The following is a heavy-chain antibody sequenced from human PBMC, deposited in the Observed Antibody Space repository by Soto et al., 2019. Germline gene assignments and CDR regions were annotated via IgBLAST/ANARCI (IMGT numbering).Heavy chain of an antibody. CDR2: INPSSGGT. Sequence: ASVKVSCKASGYTFSDYYIHWVRQAPGQGLEWMGWINPSSGGTKYAPKFQGGVTMTRDTSITTACMELSRLRSGDTAVYYCAREPATAKPEGVDFWGQGTLVTVSS. D-gene: IGHD1-1*01. CDR3: AREPATAKPEGVDF. CDR1: GYTFSDYY. V-gene: IGHV1-2*02. J-gene: IGHJ4*02.